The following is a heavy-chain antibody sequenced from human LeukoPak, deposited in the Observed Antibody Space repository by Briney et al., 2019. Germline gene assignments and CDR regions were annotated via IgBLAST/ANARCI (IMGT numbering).Heavy chain of an antibody. J-gene: IGHJ4*02. CDR2: ISGSGGST. D-gene: IGHD5-18*01. V-gene: IGHV3-23*01. CDR3: AKLGYSHPKGSFDY. CDR1: GFTFSSYA. Sequence: GGSLRLSCAASGFTFSSYAMSWVRQAPGKGLEWVSAISGSGGSTYYADSVKGRFTISRDNSKNTLYLQMNSLRAEDTAVNYCAKLGYSHPKGSFDYWGQGTLVTVSS.